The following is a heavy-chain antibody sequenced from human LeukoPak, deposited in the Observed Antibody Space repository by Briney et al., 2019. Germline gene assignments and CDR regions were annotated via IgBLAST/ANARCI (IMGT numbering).Heavy chain of an antibody. CDR1: GFTFSSSW. CDR3: ANLVPAFDI. D-gene: IGHD3-10*01. Sequence: GGSLRLSCAASGFTFSSSWMHWVRQAPGKGLVWVSRINSDGSYTSYADSVKGRLTISRDNAKNTLYLQMNSLRAEDTAVYYCANLVPAFDIWGQGTMVTVSS. V-gene: IGHV3-74*01. CDR2: INSDGSYT. J-gene: IGHJ3*02.